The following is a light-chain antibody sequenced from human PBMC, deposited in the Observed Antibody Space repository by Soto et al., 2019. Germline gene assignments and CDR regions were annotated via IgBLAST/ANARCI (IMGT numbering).Light chain of an antibody. V-gene: IGKV1-5*03. CDR1: QSISSW. J-gene: IGKJ1*01. Sequence: DIQMTQSPSTLSASVGDRVTITCRASQSISSWLAWYQQKPGKAPKLLIYKASSLESGVPSRFSGSGSGIEFPLTISSLQPDDFATYYCQEYNNYPGTFGHGTKVEIK. CDR2: KAS. CDR3: QEYNNYPGT.